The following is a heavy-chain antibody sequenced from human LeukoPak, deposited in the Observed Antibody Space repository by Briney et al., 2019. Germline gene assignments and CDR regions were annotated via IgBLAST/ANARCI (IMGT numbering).Heavy chain of an antibody. CDR1: GDSISSSNW. Sequence: SGTLSLTCAVSGDSISSSNWWSWVRQPPGKGLEWIGEMYHSGTTNYNPSLKSRVTISMDTFNNEFSLKLNSATAADTAVYYCARWTSCGGDCHILDYWGQGILVTVSS. CDR2: MYHSGTT. V-gene: IGHV4-4*02. J-gene: IGHJ4*02. CDR3: ARWTSCGGDCHILDY. D-gene: IGHD2-21*02.